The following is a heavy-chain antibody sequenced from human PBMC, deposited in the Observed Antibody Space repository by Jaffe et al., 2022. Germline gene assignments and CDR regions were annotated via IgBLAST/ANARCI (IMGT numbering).Heavy chain of an antibody. V-gene: IGHV3-9*01. CDR1: GFTFDDYA. CDR3: AKDMGDDYGDYVYYFDY. CDR2: ISWNSGSI. J-gene: IGHJ4*02. D-gene: IGHD4-17*01. Sequence: EVQLVESGGGLVQPGRSLRLSCAASGFTFDDYAMHWVRQAPGKGLEWVSGISWNSGSIGYADSVKGRFTISRDNAKNSLYLQMNSLRAEDTALYYCAKDMGDDYGDYVYYFDYWGQGTLVTVSS.